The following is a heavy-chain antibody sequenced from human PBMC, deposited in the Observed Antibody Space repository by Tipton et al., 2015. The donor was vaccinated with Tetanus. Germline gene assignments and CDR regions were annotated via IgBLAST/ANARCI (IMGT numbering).Heavy chain of an antibody. V-gene: IGHV4-59*01. CDR2: IYYSGST. CDR3: ARDIGYGDYGSSYYYYGRDV. Sequence: TLSLTCTVSGGSISSYYWSWIRQPPGKGLEWIGYIYYSGSTNYNPSLKSRVTISVDTSKNQFSLKLSSVTAADTAVYYCARDIGYGDYGSSYYYYGRDVWGQGTTVTVSS. J-gene: IGHJ6*02. D-gene: IGHD4-17*01. CDR1: GGSISSYY.